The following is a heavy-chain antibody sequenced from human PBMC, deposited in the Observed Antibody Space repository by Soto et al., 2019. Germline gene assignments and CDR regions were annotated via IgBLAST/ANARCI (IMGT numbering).Heavy chain of an antibody. V-gene: IGHV3-48*03. CDR1: GFTFSSYE. CDR2: ISSSGSST. J-gene: IGHJ3*02. D-gene: IGHD6-6*01. Sequence: EVQLVESGGGLVQPGGSLRLSCAASGFTFSSYEMNWVRQAPGKGLEWVSYISSSGSSTYYADSVKGRFTISRDNSKNTLHLQMNSLRAEDTAVYYCAKNREHLVLDGLDIWGQGTMVTVSS. CDR3: AKNREHLVLDGLDI.